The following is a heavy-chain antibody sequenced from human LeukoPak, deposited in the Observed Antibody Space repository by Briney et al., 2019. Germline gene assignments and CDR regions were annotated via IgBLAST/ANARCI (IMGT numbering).Heavy chain of an antibody. D-gene: IGHD2-2*01. CDR1: GYSISSGYY. CDR2: IYHSGST. V-gene: IGHV4-38-2*01. CDR3: ARTRREYRLLSFDY. Sequence: KPSETLSLTCAVSGYSISSGYYWGWIRQPPGKGLEWIGSIYHSGSTYYNPSLKSRVTISVDTSKNQFSLKLSSVTAADTAVYYCARTRREYRLLSFDYWGQGTLVTVSS. J-gene: IGHJ4*02.